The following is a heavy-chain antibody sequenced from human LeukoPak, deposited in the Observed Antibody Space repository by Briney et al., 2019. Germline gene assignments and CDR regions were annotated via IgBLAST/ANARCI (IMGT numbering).Heavy chain of an antibody. CDR2: IYYSGST. CDR1: GGSISIGGYY. J-gene: IGHJ4*02. D-gene: IGHD6-13*01. V-gene: IGHV4-31*03. CDR3: ARSLAAAEGGYFDY. Sequence: SETLSLTCTVSGGSISIGGYYWSWIRQHPGKGPEWIGYIYYSGSTYYNPSLKSRISISVDTSKNQFSLKLSSVTAADTAVYYCARSLAAAEGGYFDYWGQGTLVTVSS.